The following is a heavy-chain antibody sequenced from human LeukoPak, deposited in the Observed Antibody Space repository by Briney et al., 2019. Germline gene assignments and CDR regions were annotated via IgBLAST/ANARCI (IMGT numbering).Heavy chain of an antibody. CDR1: GGSISSYY. J-gene: IGHJ6*02. V-gene: IGHV4-59*01. D-gene: IGHD3-10*01. CDR2: IYYSGST. CDR3: ARDKRVRFYYYGMDV. Sequence: KPSETLSLTCTVSGGSISSYYWSWIRQPPGKGLGWIGYIYYSGSTNYNPSLKSRVTISVDTSKNQFSLKLSSVTAADTAVYYCARDKRVRFYYYGMDVWGQGTTVTVSS.